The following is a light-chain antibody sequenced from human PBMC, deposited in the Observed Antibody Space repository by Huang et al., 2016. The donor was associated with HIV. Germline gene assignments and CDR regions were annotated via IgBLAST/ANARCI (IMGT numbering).Light chain of an antibody. J-gene: IGKJ4*01. Sequence: EVVLTQSPSTLSVFPGDKVTLSCRASQNIKKYLAWYQQRPGQAPRLLIYDASNRPADISTRFSGSGSGTDFSLTINGLESEDFAIYYCQQRANRPTFGGGT. CDR2: DAS. CDR1: QNIKKY. CDR3: QQRANRPT. V-gene: IGKV3-11*01.